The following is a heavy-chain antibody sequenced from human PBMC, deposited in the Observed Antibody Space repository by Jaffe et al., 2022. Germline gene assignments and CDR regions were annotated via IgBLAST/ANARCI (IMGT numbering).Heavy chain of an antibody. CDR2: ISSSGSTI. Sequence: EVQLVESGGGLVQPGGSLRLSCAASGFTFSSYEMNWVRQAPGKGLEWVSYISSSGSTIYYADSVKGRFTISRDNAKNSLYLQMNSLRAEDTAVYYCARGGGSGWYLKSYYFDYWGQGTLVTVSS. CDR1: GFTFSSYE. V-gene: IGHV3-48*03. D-gene: IGHD6-19*01. CDR3: ARGGGSGWYLKSYYFDY. J-gene: IGHJ4*02.